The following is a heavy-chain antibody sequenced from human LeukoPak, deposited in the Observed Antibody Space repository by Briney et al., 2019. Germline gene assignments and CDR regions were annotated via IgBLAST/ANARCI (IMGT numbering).Heavy chain of an antibody. CDR3: ARRFDY. Sequence: SETLSLTCTVSGSSIGSSSYYWGWIRQPPGKGLEWIGSIYYSGSTSYNPSLKSRVTISVDTSKNQFSLKLYSVTAADTAVYYCARRFDYWGQGTLVTVSS. J-gene: IGHJ4*02. CDR2: IYYSGST. V-gene: IGHV4-39*01. CDR1: GSSIGSSSYY.